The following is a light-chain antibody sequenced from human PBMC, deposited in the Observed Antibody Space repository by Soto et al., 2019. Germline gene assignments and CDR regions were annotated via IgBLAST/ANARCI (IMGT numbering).Light chain of an antibody. CDR3: QSYDSSLSGFV. CDR1: SSNIGAGFD. CDR2: GNN. Sequence: QSALTQPPSVSGAPGQRVTISCTGASSNIGAGFDAHWYQLLPGTAPKLLISGNNNRPSGVPDRFSGSKSGTSASLAITGLQAEDEADYYCQSYDSSLSGFVFGTGTKVTVL. V-gene: IGLV1-40*01. J-gene: IGLJ1*01.